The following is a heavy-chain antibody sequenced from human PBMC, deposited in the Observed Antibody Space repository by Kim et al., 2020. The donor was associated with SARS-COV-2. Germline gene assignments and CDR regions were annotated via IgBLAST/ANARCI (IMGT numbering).Heavy chain of an antibody. CDR2: IYSSGIA. Sequence: YYWSWIRQHPGQCLDWIGNIYSSGIAYYNPSLQSRVTLSVDTSKNQFSLRLSSVTAANTAVYYCAGASYMQWELSLYGFDYWGQGTLVTVSS. J-gene: IGHJ4*02. V-gene: IGHV4-31*02. D-gene: IGHD3-16*02. CDR1: YY. CDR3: AGASYMQWELSLYGFDY.